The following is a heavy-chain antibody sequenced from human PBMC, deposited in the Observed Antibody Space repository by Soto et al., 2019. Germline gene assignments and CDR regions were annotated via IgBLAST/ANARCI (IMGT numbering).Heavy chain of an antibody. Sequence: SPTLSLTDAISGDSVSSNSAAWNLIRKSPSRGLEWLGRTYYRSKWYNEYAVSVKSRITINPDTSKNQFSLQLNSVTPEDTAVYYCARVITGTNYGMDVCGQGTTGTVSS. V-gene: IGHV6-1*01. CDR1: GDSVSSNSAA. CDR2: TYYRSKWYN. D-gene: IGHD1-20*01. J-gene: IGHJ6*02. CDR3: ARVITGTNYGMDV.